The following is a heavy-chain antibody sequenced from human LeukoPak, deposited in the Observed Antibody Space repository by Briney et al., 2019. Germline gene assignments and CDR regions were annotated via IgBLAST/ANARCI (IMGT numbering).Heavy chain of an antibody. V-gene: IGHV1-18*01. J-gene: IGHJ3*01. CDR2: ISSYTVNK. CDR1: GYTFMNYG. Sequence: ASVKVSCKPSGYTFMNYGINWVRQAPGKGLEWMGWISSYTVNKTSAQKFQGRVTLTTDTSTNTVSLELRRLTFDDTAVYYCARGHHDIGTTGTFDVWGQGTRVIVSS. D-gene: IGHD1/OR15-1a*01. CDR3: ARGHHDIGTTGTFDV.